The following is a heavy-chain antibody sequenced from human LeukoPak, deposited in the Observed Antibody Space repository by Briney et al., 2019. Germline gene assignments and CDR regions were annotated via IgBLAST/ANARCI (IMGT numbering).Heavy chain of an antibody. J-gene: IGHJ6*02. CDR3: ARDTTDPDLPYGDYEEPYYYYGMDV. Sequence: GASVKVSCRASGGTFSSYAISWVRQAPGQGLEWMGRIIPILGIANYAQKFQGRVTITADKSTSTAYMELSSLRSEDTAVYYCARDTTDPDLPYGDYEEPYYYYGMDVWGQGTTVTVSS. V-gene: IGHV1-69*04. D-gene: IGHD4-17*01. CDR2: IIPILGIA. CDR1: GGTFSSYA.